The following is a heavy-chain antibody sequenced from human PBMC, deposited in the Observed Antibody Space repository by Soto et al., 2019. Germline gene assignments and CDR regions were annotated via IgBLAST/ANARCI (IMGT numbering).Heavy chain of an antibody. J-gene: IGHJ4*02. D-gene: IGHD6-13*01. Sequence: GGSLRRSCAACGFIFSTYTMHWDRQTPGKGLEWLTVMSYDGSQKYYADSVKGRLTISRDNSKNTLYLQMTSLRAEDTAVYHCAIAKSSSWHNFDYWGQGTLVTVSS. CDR2: MSYDGSQK. V-gene: IGHV3-30-3*01. CDR3: AIAKSSSWHNFDY. CDR1: GFIFSTYT.